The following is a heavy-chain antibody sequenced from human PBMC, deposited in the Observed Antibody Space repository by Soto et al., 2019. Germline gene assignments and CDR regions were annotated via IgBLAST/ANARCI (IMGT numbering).Heavy chain of an antibody. V-gene: IGHV3-53*02. CDR1: GFTVSSNY. CDR2: IYSGGST. D-gene: IGHD2-15*01. J-gene: IGHJ3*02. CDR3: ARDPRWSYDAFDI. Sequence: EVQLVETGGGLIQPGGSLRLSCAASGFTVSSNYMSWVRQAPGKGLEWVSVIYSGGSTYYADSVKGRFTISRDNSKNTLYLQMNRLRAEDTAVYYGARDPRWSYDAFDIWGQGTMVTVSS.